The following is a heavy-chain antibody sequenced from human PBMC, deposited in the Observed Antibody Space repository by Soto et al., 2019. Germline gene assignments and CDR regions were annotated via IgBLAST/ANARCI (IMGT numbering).Heavy chain of an antibody. CDR3: ARSAGYCSSTSCSFGWFDP. CDR2: IIPIFGTA. D-gene: IGHD2-2*01. CDR1: GGTFSSYA. Sequence: QVQLVQSGAEVKKPGSSVKVSCKASGGTFSSYAISWVRQAPGQGLEWMGGIIPIFGTANYAQKFQGRVTITADESTSTAYMGLSSLRSEDTAVYYCARSAGYCSSTSCSFGWFDPWGQGTLVTVSS. V-gene: IGHV1-69*01. J-gene: IGHJ5*02.